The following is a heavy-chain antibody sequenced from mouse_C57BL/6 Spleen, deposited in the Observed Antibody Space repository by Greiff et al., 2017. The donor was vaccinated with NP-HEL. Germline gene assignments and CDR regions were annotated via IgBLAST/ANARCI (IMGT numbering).Heavy chain of an antibody. CDR1: GFTFSSYG. CDR2: ISSGGSYT. J-gene: IGHJ4*01. D-gene: IGHD1-1*01. Sequence: VQLKQSGGDLVKPGGSLKLSCAASGFTFSSYGMSWVRQTPDKRLEWVATISSGGSYTYYPDSVKGRFTISRDNAKNTLYLQMSSLKSEDTAMYYCARREGLYYGGSSYAMDYWGQGTSVTVSS. V-gene: IGHV5-6*01. CDR3: ARREGLYYGGSSYAMDY.